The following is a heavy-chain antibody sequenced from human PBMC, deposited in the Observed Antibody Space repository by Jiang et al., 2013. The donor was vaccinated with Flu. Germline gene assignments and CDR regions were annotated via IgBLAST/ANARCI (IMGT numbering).Heavy chain of an antibody. Sequence: VQLVESGGGLVQPGRSLRLSCVASGFTFSSYAMSWVRQAPGKGLEWVSAISGSGGSTYYADSVKGRFTISRDNSKNTLYLQMNSLRAEDTAVYYCAKSRVVATIQAFGYWGQGTLVTGLL. D-gene: IGHD5-12*01. CDR2: ISGSGGST. CDR3: AKSRVVATIQAFGY. CDR1: GFTFSSYA. J-gene: IGHJ4*02. V-gene: IGHV3-23*04.